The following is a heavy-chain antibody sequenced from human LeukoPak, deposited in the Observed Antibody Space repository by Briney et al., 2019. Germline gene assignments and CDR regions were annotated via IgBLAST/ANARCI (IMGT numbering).Heavy chain of an antibody. CDR2: ISYDGSNK. J-gene: IGHJ4*02. CDR1: GFTFSSYA. V-gene: IGHV3-30-3*01. Sequence: GGSLRLSCAASGFTFSSYAMHWVRQAPGKGLEWVAVISYDGSNKYYANSVKGRFTIFRDNSKNTLYLQMNSLRAEDTAFYYCARNMYSSSWYRDYWGQGTLVTVSS. CDR3: ARNMYSSSWYRDY. D-gene: IGHD6-13*01.